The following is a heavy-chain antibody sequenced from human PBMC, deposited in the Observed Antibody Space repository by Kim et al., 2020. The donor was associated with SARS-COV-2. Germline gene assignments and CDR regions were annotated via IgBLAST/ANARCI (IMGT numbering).Heavy chain of an antibody. V-gene: IGHV3-15*01. D-gene: IGHD1-26*01. CDR3: VTATRLNY. Sequence: GGSLRLSCAASGFSFSSAWMSWVRQAPGKGLEWVACIKSNGGGGTTDYAAPVKGRFTISTDDSKNTVYLQMNGLKIEDTGLYYCVTATRLNYWGQGTLVTVSS. CDR2: IKSNGGGGTT. J-gene: IGHJ4*02. CDR1: GFSFSSAW.